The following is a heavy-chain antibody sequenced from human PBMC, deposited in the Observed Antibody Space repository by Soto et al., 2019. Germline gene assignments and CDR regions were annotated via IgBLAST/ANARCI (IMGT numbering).Heavy chain of an antibody. V-gene: IGHV3-30*18. CDR3: VKDWVGVSNRLQLDY. CDR2: KAPGVNRK. J-gene: IGHJ4*02. Sequence: AGSLRLSCAAAGFCFSDYGMHWVRKGPGEGEERVAGKAPGVNRKHYADCENGRFTISRENTKKTVYLHLSSLRRDDTAKDYRVKDWVGVSNRLQLDYRGPRTVVTVSS. D-gene: IGHD1-1*01. CDR1: GFCFSDYG.